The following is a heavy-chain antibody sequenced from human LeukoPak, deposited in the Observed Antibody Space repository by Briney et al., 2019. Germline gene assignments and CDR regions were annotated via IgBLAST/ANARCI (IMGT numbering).Heavy chain of an antibody. CDR1: EYSFTNYW. Sequence: GESLKISCKDSEYSFTNYWIGWVRQMPGKGLEWMGIIRPDDSDTRYSPSFQGQVTISADKSTSTAYLQWSSLKASDTAMYYCARLEIAAVPGGYFDFWGQGTLVTVSS. V-gene: IGHV5-51*01. CDR2: IRPDDSDT. D-gene: IGHD6-13*01. J-gene: IGHJ4*02. CDR3: ARLEIAAVPGGYFDF.